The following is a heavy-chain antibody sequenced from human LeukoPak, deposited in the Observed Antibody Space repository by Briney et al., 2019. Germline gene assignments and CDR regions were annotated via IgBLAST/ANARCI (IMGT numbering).Heavy chain of an antibody. CDR2: ISYTGNT. D-gene: IGHD4-11*01. Sequence: SETLSLTCTVSGGSISSFYWSWIRQSPGKGLEWIGYISYTGNTNYNPSLKSRVTISVDTSKNQFSLKLSSVTAADTAVYYCARELGTVTTANYFDYWGQGTLVTVSS. CDR3: ARELGTVTTANYFDY. CDR1: GGSISSFY. J-gene: IGHJ4*02. V-gene: IGHV4-59*01.